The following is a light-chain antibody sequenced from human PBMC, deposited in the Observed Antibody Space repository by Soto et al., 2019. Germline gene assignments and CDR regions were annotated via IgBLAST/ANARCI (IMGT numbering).Light chain of an antibody. Sequence: EIVMTQSPATLSVSPGGRATLSCRASQTISGTLAWYQQKPGQAPRLLIHGASTRAPGFPARFSGSGSGTDFTLTISSLQSEDFAVYYCQQYDNWPWTVGQGTKVEIK. CDR1: QTISGT. CDR3: QQYDNWPWT. CDR2: GAS. V-gene: IGKV3-15*01. J-gene: IGKJ1*01.